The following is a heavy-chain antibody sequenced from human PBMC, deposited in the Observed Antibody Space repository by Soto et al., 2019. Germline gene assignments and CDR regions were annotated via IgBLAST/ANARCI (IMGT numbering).Heavy chain of an antibody. Sequence: QVQLQESGPGLVKPSETLSLTCTISGGPMNNYYCSWFRQPRGQGLEWIGYMGYNGFTRYNPSLRSRVAISLDTANNQFSLNLSSVTAADTALYYFAIQGFGELHGLVDVWGQGITVTVSS. CDR1: GGPMNNYY. D-gene: IGHD3-10*01. CDR2: MGYNGFT. CDR3: AIQGFGELHGLVDV. J-gene: IGHJ6*02. V-gene: IGHV4-59*08.